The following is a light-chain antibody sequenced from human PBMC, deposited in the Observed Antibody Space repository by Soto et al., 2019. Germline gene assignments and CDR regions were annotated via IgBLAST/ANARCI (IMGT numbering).Light chain of an antibody. V-gene: IGLV1-40*01. Sequence: QAVLTQPPSVSEAPGQRVTISCTGSSSNIGAGYEAHWYQQVPGTAPKLLIYENNNRPSGVPDRSSGSKSGTSASLAITGLHAEDGAEYCCQSYDSSLSGYVFGTGTKLTVL. CDR3: QSYDSSLSGYV. CDR1: SSNIGAGYE. CDR2: ENN. J-gene: IGLJ1*01.